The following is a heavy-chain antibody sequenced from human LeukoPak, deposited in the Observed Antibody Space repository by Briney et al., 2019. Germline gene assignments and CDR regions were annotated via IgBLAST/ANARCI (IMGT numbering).Heavy chain of an antibody. CDR3: ARGHLLSLDY. CDR2: VSGNNGHT. J-gene: IGHJ4*02. V-gene: IGHV1-18*04. CDR1: GYTFTNYG. Sequence: ASVKVSCKASGYTFTNYGITWVRQAPGQGLEWMGWVSGNNGHTKYAQTLQGRVTMTTDTSTNTAYMELRSLRSDDTALYYCARGHLLSLDYWGQGTLVTVSS.